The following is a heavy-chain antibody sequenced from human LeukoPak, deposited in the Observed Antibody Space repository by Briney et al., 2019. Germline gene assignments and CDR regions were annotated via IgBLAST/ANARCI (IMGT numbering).Heavy chain of an antibody. CDR3: ARGKLELTARTTYYFDY. D-gene: IGHD1-7*01. J-gene: IGHJ4*02. CDR2: ISSSSSYI. Sequence: PGGALRLSCAASGFTFSSYSRNWVRQAPGKGLEWVSSISSSSSYIYYADSVKGRFTISRDNAKNSLYLQMNSLRAEDTAVYYCARGKLELTARTTYYFDYWGQGTLVTVSS. V-gene: IGHV3-21*01. CDR1: GFTFSSYS.